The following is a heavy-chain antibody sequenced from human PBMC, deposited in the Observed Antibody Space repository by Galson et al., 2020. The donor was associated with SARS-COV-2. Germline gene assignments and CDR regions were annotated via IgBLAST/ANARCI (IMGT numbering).Heavy chain of an antibody. J-gene: IGHJ4*02. V-gene: IGHV3-74*01. CDR3: VRDAGWNVADY. CDR2: IKSDGSYI. Sequence: GGSLRLSCAASGFTFSNYWMHWVRQGPGKGLVWVSRIKSDGSYINYADSVRGRFTISRDNAKNTLYLQMNSLRAEDTAVYYCVRDAGWNVADYWGQGALVTVSS. CDR1: GFTFSNYW. D-gene: IGHD1-1*01.